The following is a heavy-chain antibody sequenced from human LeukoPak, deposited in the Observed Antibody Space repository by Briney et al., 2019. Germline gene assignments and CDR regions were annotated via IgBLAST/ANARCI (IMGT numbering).Heavy chain of an antibody. CDR2: INHSGST. Sequence: SETLSLTCVVYGGSFSGYYWSWIRQPPGKGLEWIGEINHSGSTNYNPSLKSRVTISVDTSKNQFSLKLSSVTAADTAVYYCARRTQLLRLGELSFDYWGQGTLVTVSS. CDR1: GGSFSGYY. CDR3: ARRTQLLRLGELSFDY. D-gene: IGHD3-16*02. V-gene: IGHV4-34*01. J-gene: IGHJ4*02.